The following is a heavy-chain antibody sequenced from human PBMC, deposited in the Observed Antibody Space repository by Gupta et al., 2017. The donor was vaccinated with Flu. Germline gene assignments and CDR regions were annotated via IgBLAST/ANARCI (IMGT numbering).Heavy chain of an antibody. CDR3: ASQIYVWGSYRYTVYFDY. D-gene: IGHD3-16*02. CDR2: IYYSGST. Sequence: QLQLQESGPGLVKPSETLSLTCTVSGGSISSSSYYWGWIRQPPGKGLEWIGSIYYSGSTYDNPSLKSRVTISVDTSKNQFSLKLSSVTAADTAVYYCASQIYVWGSYRYTVYFDYWGQGTLVTVSS. V-gene: IGHV4-39*01. CDR1: GGSISSSSYY. J-gene: IGHJ4*02.